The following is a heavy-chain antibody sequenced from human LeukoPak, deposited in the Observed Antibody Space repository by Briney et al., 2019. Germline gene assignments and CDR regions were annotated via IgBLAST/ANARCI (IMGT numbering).Heavy chain of an antibody. CDR1: GYTFTSYC. V-gene: IGHV1-46*01. Sequence: ASVKVSCKASGYTFTSYCMHWVRQAPGRGLEWMGIINPGGGSTNYAQNFQGRVTMTGDTSTSTVYLELSSLRSEDTAVYYCARGKTPVIPAAISSSSWMFDYWGQGTLVTVSS. J-gene: IGHJ4*02. CDR3: ARGKTPVIPAAISSSSWMFDY. D-gene: IGHD6-13*01. CDR2: INPGGGST.